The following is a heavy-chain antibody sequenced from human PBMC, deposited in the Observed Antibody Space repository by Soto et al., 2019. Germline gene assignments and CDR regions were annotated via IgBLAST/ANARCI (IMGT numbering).Heavy chain of an antibody. Sequence: GGSLRLSCAASGFAFTTYAMSWVRQAPGKGLEWVSGISGSGGSTYYADSVKGRFTISRDNSKNTLYLQMNSLRAEDTAVYYCAKAIVVVISPGFYFDYWGQGTLVTVSS. CDR2: ISGSGGST. V-gene: IGHV3-23*01. D-gene: IGHD3-22*01. CDR1: GFAFTTYA. CDR3: AKAIVVVISPGFYFDY. J-gene: IGHJ4*02.